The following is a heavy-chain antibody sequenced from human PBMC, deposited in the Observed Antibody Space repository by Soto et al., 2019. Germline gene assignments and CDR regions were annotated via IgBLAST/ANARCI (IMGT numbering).Heavy chain of an antibody. V-gene: IGHV1-46*03. Sequence: ASVKVSCKASGYTFTSYYMHWVRQAPGQGLEWMGIINPSGGSTSYAQKFQGRVTMTRDTSTSTVYMELSSLRSEDTAVYYCARAKGHCSGGSCHKNSLSNNAFDTLGQGTMFTVS. CDR2: INPSGGST. J-gene: IGHJ3*02. CDR3: ARAKGHCSGGSCHKNSLSNNAFDT. D-gene: IGHD2-15*01. CDR1: GYTFTSYY.